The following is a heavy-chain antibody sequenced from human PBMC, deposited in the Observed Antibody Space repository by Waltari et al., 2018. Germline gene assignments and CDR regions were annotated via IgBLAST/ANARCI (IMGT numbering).Heavy chain of an antibody. CDR1: GFTVSSNY. V-gene: IGHV3-53*01. CDR2: IYSGGST. D-gene: IGHD3-10*01. J-gene: IGHJ4*02. Sequence: EVQLVESGGGLIQPGGSLRLSCAASGFTVSSNYMSWVRQAPGKGLEWVSVIYSGGSTYYADSVKGRFTISRDNSKNTLYLQMNSLRAEDTAVYYCATLGDYYYGSGTDDYWGQRTLVTVSS. CDR3: ATLGDYYYGSGTDDY.